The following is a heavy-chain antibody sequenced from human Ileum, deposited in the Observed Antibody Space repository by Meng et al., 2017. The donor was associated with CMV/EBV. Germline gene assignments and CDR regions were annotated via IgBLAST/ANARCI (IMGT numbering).Heavy chain of an antibody. CDR3: ARTGLYCSSTSCPGVAV. Sequence: SETLSLTCTVSGGSISSYYWSWIRQPPGKGLEWIGYIYYSGSTNYNPSLKSRVTISVDTSKNQFSLKLSSVTAADTAVYYCARTGLYCSSTSCPGVAVWGQGNTVNGAS. D-gene: IGHD2-2*01. CDR1: GGSISSYY. V-gene: IGHV4-59*01. J-gene: IGHJ6*02. CDR2: IYYSGST.